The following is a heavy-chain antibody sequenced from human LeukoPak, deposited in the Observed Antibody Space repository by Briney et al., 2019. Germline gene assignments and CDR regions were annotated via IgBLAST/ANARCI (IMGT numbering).Heavy chain of an antibody. CDR3: ASHDYVWGSYRF. J-gene: IGHJ4*02. Sequence: PSETLSLTCTVSGSSISSGGYYWSWIRQHPGKGLEWIGYIYYSGSTYYNPSLKSRVTISVDTSKNQFSLKLSSVTAADTAVYYCASHDYVWGSYRFWGQGTLVTVSS. V-gene: IGHV4-31*03. CDR1: GSSISSGGYY. CDR2: IYYSGST. D-gene: IGHD3-16*02.